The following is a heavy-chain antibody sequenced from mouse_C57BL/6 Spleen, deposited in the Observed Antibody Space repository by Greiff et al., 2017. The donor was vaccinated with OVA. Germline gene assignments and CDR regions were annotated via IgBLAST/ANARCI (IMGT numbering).Heavy chain of an antibody. Sequence: VQLQQSGAELVKPGASVKISCKSSGYAFSSYWMNWVKQRPGKGLEWIGQIYPGDGDTNYNGKFKGKATLTADKSSSTAYMQLSSLTSEDSAVYFCARWCTTVVATNFDVWGTGTTVTVSS. D-gene: IGHD1-1*01. J-gene: IGHJ1*03. CDR1: GYAFSSYW. V-gene: IGHV1-80*01. CDR3: ARWCTTVVATNFDV. CDR2: IYPGDGDT.